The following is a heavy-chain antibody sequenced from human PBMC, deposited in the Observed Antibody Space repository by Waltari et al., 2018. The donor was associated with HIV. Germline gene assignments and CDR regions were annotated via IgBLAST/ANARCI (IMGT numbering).Heavy chain of an antibody. J-gene: IGHJ3*01. V-gene: IGHV5-51*01. CDR1: GYSFVGFW. CDR3: ARVRMGAGDAFDV. CDR2: IYPADSDT. Sequence: LVQSGAEGKKHGQSLKISFPASGYSFVGFWIGWVRPTPGKGLEWVGNIYPADSDTKYSPTFEGQVTMSRDETVNTAYLQWRRLKSSDTGTYFCARVRMGAGDAFDVWGQGTTVTVSS. D-gene: IGHD1-26*01.